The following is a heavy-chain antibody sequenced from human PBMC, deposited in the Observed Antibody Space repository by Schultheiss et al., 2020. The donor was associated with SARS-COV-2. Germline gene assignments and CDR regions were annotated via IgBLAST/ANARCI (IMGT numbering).Heavy chain of an antibody. CDR3: ARVKSFYPQRYNWFDP. CDR2: IIPIFGTA. D-gene: IGHD1-1*01. V-gene: IGHV1-69*13. CDR1: GGTFSSYA. Sequence: SVKVSCKASGGTFSSYAISWVRQAPGQGLEWMGGIIPIFGTANYAQKFQGRVTITADESTSTAYMELSSLRSDDTAVYYCARVKSFYPQRYNWFDPWGQGTLVTVAS. J-gene: IGHJ5*02.